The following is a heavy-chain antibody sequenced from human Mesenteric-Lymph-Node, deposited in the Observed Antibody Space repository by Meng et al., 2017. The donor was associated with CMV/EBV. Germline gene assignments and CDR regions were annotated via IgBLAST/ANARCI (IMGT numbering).Heavy chain of an antibody. J-gene: IGHJ4*02. Sequence: AFGLPFTSYAMHWVRHAHGQRLEWMGWINAGNGNTKYSQKFQDRVTITWDTSARTAYMDLSSLRSEDTAVYFCARGSSTWYEVPIDYWGQGTLVTVSS. V-gene: IGHV1-3*01. D-gene: IGHD6-13*01. CDR3: ARGSSTWYEVPIDY. CDR2: INAGNGNT. CDR1: GLPFTSYA.